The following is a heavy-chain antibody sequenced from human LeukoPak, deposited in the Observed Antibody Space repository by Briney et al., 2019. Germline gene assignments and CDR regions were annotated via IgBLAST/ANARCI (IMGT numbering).Heavy chain of an antibody. CDR2: INAGNGNT. Sequence: EASVKVSCKASGYTFTSYAMHWVRQAPGQGLEWMGWINAGNGNTKYSQKFQGRVTITRDTSASTAYMELSSLRSEDTAVYYCARTEGSSGYYLGYWGQGTLVTVSS. CDR1: GYTFTSYA. CDR3: ARTEGSSGYYLGY. D-gene: IGHD3-22*01. J-gene: IGHJ4*02. V-gene: IGHV1-3*01.